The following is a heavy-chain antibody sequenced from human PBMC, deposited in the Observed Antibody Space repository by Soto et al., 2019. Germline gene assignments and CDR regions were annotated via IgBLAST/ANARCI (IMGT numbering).Heavy chain of an antibody. D-gene: IGHD3-10*01. Sequence: SVKVSCKASGYTFTSYGISWVRQAPGQGLEWMGGIIPIFGTANYAQKFQGRVTITADESTSTAYMELSSLRSEDTAVYYCARNGGGYYGSGSYYEMDYYYYYFMEVCGQGTTVTAP. CDR3: ARNGGGYYGSGSYYEMDYYYYYFMEV. V-gene: IGHV1-69*13. J-gene: IGHJ6*02. CDR2: IIPIFGTA. CDR1: GYTFTSYG.